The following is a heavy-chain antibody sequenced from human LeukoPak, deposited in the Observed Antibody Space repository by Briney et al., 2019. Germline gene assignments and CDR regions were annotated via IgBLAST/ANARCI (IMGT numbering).Heavy chain of an antibody. CDR3: AREGGYSYGDAPLHFDY. CDR2: IYHSGST. V-gene: IGHV4-38-2*02. Sequence: SETLSLTCTVSGYSISSGYYWGWIRQPPGKGLEWIGSIYHSGSTYYNPSLKSRVTISVDTSKNQFSLKLSSVTAADTAVYYCAREGGYSYGDAPLHFDYWGQGTLVTVSS. J-gene: IGHJ4*02. D-gene: IGHD5-18*01. CDR1: GYSISSGYY.